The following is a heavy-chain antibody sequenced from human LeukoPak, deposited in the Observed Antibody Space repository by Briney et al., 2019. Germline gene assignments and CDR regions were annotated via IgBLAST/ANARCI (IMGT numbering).Heavy chain of an antibody. CDR3: ARGLNYDFWSGYYSSPPGY. J-gene: IGHJ4*02. D-gene: IGHD3-3*01. Sequence: SETLSLTCAVYGGSFSGYYWSWIRQPPGKGLEWIGEINHSGSTNYNPSLKSRVTISVDTSKNQFPLKLSSVTAADTAVYYCARGLNYDFWSGYYSSPPGYWGQGTLVTVSS. CDR2: INHSGST. V-gene: IGHV4-34*01. CDR1: GGSFSGYY.